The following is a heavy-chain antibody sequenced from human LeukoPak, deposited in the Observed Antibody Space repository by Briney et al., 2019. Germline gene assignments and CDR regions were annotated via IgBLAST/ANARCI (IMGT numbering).Heavy chain of an antibody. V-gene: IGHV3-30*03. J-gene: IGHJ4*02. CDR2: VSYDGSNK. CDR1: GFTFSSYD. D-gene: IGHD1-26*01. CDR3: ASGTIVGARGADN. Sequence: GGSLRLSCAASGFTFSSYDMDWVRQAPGKGLEWVAVVSYDGSNKYYANSVKGRFTISRDNSKNTLYLQMNSLRVEDTAVYYCASGTIVGARGADNWGQGTLVTVSS.